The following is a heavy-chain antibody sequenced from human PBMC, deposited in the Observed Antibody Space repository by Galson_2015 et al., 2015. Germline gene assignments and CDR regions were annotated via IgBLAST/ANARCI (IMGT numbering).Heavy chain of an antibody. CDR3: AKRSSDTGFDP. J-gene: IGHJ5*02. CDR1: GYIFVNYW. D-gene: IGHD1-26*01. Sequence: QSGAEVKKPGESLTISCKGSGYIFVNYWIGWVRQMPGKGLEWMGIIYPDDSDTRYSPSFQGQVTISADKSISTAYLQWSSLKASDTAMYYCAKRSSDTGFDPLGQGTLVTVSS. V-gene: IGHV5-51*01. CDR2: IYPDDSDT.